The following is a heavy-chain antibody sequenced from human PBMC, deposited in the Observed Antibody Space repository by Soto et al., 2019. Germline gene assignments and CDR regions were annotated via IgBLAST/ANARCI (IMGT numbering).Heavy chain of an antibody. V-gene: IGHV1-69*13. CDR3: ARAVLDLDYDFWSGYYPIPFAP. CDR2: IIPIFGTA. CDR1: GGTFSSYA. D-gene: IGHD3-3*01. J-gene: IGHJ5*02. Sequence: SVKVSCKASGGTFSSYAISWVRQAPGQGLEWMGGIIPIFGTANYAQKFQGRVTITADESTSTAYMELSSLRSEDTAVYYCARAVLDLDYDFWSGYYPIPFAPRGQGTLVTVSS.